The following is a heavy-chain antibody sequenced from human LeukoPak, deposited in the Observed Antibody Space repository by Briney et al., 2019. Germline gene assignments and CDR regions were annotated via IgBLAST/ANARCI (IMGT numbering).Heavy chain of an antibody. D-gene: IGHD3-9*01. J-gene: IGHJ5*02. CDR3: ATAWHYDILTDNWFDP. CDR1: GYTLTELS. CDR2: FDPEDGET. Sequence: ASVKVSCKVSGYTLTELSMHWVRQAPGKGLEWMGGFDPEDGETIYAQKFQGRVTMTEDTSTDTAYMELSSLRSEDTAAYYCATAWHYDILTDNWFDPWGQGTLVTVSS. V-gene: IGHV1-24*01.